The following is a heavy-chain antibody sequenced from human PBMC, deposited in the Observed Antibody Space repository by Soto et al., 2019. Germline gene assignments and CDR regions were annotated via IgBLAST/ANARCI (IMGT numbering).Heavy chain of an antibody. CDR3: ARVVNPCFDP. D-gene: IGHD1-26*01. J-gene: IGHJ5*02. Sequence: PSETLSLTCTVSGGSISSYYWSWIRQPPGKGLEWIGYIYYSGSNNYNPSLKSRLTISVDTSKNQSSLKLSSVTAADTAVYYCARVVNPCFDPWGQGTLVTVSS. CDR2: IYYSGSN. V-gene: IGHV4-59*01. CDR1: GGSISSYY.